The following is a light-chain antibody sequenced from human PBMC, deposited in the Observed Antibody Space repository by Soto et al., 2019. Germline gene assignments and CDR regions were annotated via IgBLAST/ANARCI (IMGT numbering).Light chain of an antibody. V-gene: IGLV1-44*01. CDR1: SSNIGSNT. CDR3: PAWDDSLNVYV. J-gene: IGLJ1*01. CDR2: SNN. Sequence: QSALTQPPSASATPGQSVTISCSGSSSNIGSNTVNWYQQLSGTAPNLLIYSNNQRPSGVPARFSGSKSGTTASLAISRNHSEDEADQYGPAWDDSLNVYVFGTGTK.